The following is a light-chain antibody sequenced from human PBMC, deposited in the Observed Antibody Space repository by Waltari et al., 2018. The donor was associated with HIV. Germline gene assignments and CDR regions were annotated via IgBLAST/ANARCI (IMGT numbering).Light chain of an antibody. J-gene: IGLJ3*02. CDR3: ASFTGDNTVM. CDR2: DVD. V-gene: IGLV2-14*03. CDR1: DTVFRLYKF. Sequence: AVTQPASVAGLTGQSTTISCTGDDTVFRLYKFVSWYQQHSGKPPRLILYDVDSRASGVSDRFSGSMSGNTASLTISGLRAEDEGHYYCASFTGDNTVMFGGGTEVTVL.